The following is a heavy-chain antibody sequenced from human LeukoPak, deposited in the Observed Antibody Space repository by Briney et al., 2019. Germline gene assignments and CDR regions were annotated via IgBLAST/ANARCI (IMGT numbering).Heavy chain of an antibody. V-gene: IGHV4-30-4*08. CDR2: IYYSGST. CDR1: GGSISSYY. CDR3: ARRVDTSLPHFDY. Sequence: SETLSLTCTVSGGSISSYYWSWIRQSPGKGLEWIGYIYYSGSTYYNPSLKSRVTISKDTSENQFSLKLTSVTAADTAVYYCARRVDTSLPHFDYWGQGTLVTVSS. D-gene: IGHD2-15*01. J-gene: IGHJ4*02.